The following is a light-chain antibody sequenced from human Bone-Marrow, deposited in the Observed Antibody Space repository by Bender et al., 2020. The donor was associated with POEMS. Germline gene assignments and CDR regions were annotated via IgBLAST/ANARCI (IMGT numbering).Light chain of an antibody. CDR2: SDD. J-gene: IGLJ3*02. CDR3: AAWDAGLSGGV. Sequence: QSVLTQPPSASGTPGQRVTISCSGSNSNIATNAVNWYQQFPGTAPKLLINSDDQRPSGVPDRFYAFESGTSASLDISGLQSEDEADYYCAAWDAGLSGGVFGGRTKLTVL. CDR1: NSNIATNA. V-gene: IGLV1-44*01.